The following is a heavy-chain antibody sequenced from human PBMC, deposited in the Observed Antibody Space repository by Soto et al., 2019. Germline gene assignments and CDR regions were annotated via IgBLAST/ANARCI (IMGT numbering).Heavy chain of an antibody. CDR3: AREGGPDYGSGSYYNSFDY. Sequence: QVQLVESGGGVVQPGRSLRLSCAASGFTFSSYGMHWVRQAPGKGLEWVAVIWYDGSNKYYADSVKGRFTISRDNSKKTLYLQMNSLRAEDTAVYYCAREGGPDYGSGSYYNSFDYWGQGTLVTVSS. CDR2: IWYDGSNK. D-gene: IGHD3-10*01. CDR1: GFTFSSYG. V-gene: IGHV3-33*01. J-gene: IGHJ4*02.